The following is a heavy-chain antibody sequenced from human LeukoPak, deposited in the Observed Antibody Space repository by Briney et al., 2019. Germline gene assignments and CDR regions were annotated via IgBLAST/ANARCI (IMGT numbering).Heavy chain of an antibody. J-gene: IGHJ4*02. V-gene: IGHV4-34*01. D-gene: IGHD3-10*01. Sequence: SETLSLTCAVYGGSFSGYYWSWIRQPPGKGLEWIGEINHSGSTNYNPSLKSRVTISVDTSKNQFSLKLSSVTAADTAVYYCARLTDYYGSGSYYKWRDYWGQGTLVTVSS. CDR1: GGSFSGYY. CDR3: ARLTDYYGSGSYYKWRDY. CDR2: INHSGST.